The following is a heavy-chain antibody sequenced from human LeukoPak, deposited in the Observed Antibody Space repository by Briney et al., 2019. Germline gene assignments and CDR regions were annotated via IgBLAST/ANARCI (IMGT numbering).Heavy chain of an antibody. Sequence: GGSLRLSCAASGFTFSTYSLNWVRKAPGKGLEWMSNIRSTAEGAKYASSADSVKGRVTISRDDGKNTLYLHMNSLRDDDTFFFQAEDGIRDAFDYWGQGILVTVSS. CDR1: GFTFSTYS. V-gene: IGHV3-48*02. CDR3: EDGIRDAFDY. J-gene: IGHJ4*02. D-gene: IGHD5-24*01. CDR2: IRSTAEGA.